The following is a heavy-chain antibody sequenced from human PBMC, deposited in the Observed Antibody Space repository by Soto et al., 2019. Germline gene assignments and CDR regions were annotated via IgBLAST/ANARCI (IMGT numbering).Heavy chain of an antibody. J-gene: IGHJ4*02. CDR3: ARGSSYSSGWYYFDY. D-gene: IGHD6-19*01. V-gene: IGHV4-34*01. Sequence: QVQLQQWGAGLLKPSETLSLTCAVYGGSFSGYYWRWIRQPPGKGLEWSGEINHNGSTNYNPSLRSCVTISVDTYKNQCPRKLSSVTAADTAVYYCARGSSYSSGWYYFDYWGQGTLVTVSS. CDR1: GGSFSGYY. CDR2: INHNGST.